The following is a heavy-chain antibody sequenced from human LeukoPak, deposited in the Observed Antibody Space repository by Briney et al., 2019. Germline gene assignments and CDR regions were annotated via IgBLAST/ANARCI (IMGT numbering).Heavy chain of an antibody. D-gene: IGHD3-10*02. CDR3: VRHVRNTAYATPFTFCDS. V-gene: IGHV4-39*01. CDR1: GDSISSGNYY. Sequence: SETLSLTCSVSGDSISSGNYYWGWIRQPPGKGLEWIATMYYSGSTYYNPSLKSRVTLSVDTSKNQFSLKLSSVTAADTAVYFCVRHVRNTAYATPFTFCDSWGQGTLVTVS. J-gene: IGHJ4*02. CDR2: MYYSGST.